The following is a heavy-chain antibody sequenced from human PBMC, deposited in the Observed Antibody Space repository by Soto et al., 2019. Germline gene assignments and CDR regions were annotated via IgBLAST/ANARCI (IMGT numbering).Heavy chain of an antibody. CDR1: GFTFRNHA. CDR2: IAYDGSNA. CDR3: TTDLQVCQSYWNCH. Sequence: GGSLSLSCAASGFTFRNHAMHWVRQAPGKGLECLAVIAYDGSNAFYRDSVKGRFTISRDDSQNTLFLQMNSLKSEDTAVYYCTTDLQVCQSYWNCHWGQGTLVTVSS. D-gene: IGHD1-7*01. J-gene: IGHJ4*02. V-gene: IGHV3-30-3*01.